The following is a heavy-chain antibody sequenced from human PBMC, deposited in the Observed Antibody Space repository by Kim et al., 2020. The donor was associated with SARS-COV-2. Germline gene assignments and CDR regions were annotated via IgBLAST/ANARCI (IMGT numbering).Heavy chain of an antibody. CDR3: ARGVGMVVPSWFDP. D-gene: IGHD2-2*01. CDR2: FDPEDGET. V-gene: IGHV1-24*01. J-gene: IGHJ5*02. Sequence: ASVKVSCKVSGYTLTELSMYWVRQAPGKGIEWMGGFDPEDGETIYAQKFQGRVTMTEDTSTDTAYMELSSLRSDDTAVYYCARGVGMVVPSWFDPWGKGTLVTVSS. CDR1: GYTLTELS.